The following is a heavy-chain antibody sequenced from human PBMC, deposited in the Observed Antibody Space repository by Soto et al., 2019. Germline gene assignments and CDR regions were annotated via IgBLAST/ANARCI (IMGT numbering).Heavy chain of an antibody. CDR1: GYIFSNYG. J-gene: IGHJ4*02. CDR3: ARSQSTYYYGAGTLLSDY. Sequence: QVQLVQSGAEVKKPGASVKVSCKASGYIFSNYGISWVRQAPGQGLERMGWISAYNGNTNYAQMLQGRGTMTTDTAKSTAYMELRSLRSDDTAIYYCARSQSTYYYGAGTLLSDYWGQGTLVTVSS. V-gene: IGHV1-18*01. CDR2: ISAYNGNT. D-gene: IGHD3-10*01.